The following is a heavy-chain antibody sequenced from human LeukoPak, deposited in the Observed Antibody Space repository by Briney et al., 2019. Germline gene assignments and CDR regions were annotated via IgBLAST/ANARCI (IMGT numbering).Heavy chain of an antibody. V-gene: IGHV4-34*01. J-gene: IGHJ4*02. CDR2: TNHSGST. Sequence: SETLSLTCAVYGGSFSGYYWSWIRQPPGKGLEWIGETNHSGSTNYNPSLKSRVTISVDTSKNQFSLKLSSVTAADTAVYYCARGLGYSSGWYYFDYWGQGTLVTVSS. CDR1: GGSFSGYY. CDR3: ARGLGYSSGWYYFDY. D-gene: IGHD6-19*01.